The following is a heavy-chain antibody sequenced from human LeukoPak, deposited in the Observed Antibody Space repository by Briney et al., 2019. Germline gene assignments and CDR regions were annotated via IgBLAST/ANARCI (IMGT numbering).Heavy chain of an antibody. CDR2: ISSSSSYI. Sequence: GGSLRLSCAASGFTFSSYFMNWVRQAPGKGLEWVSSISSSSSYIYYADSVKGRFTISRDNAKNSLYLQMNSLRAEDTAVYYCARAMRSGYDYWGQGTLVTVSS. CDR3: ARAMRSGYDY. V-gene: IGHV3-21*01. J-gene: IGHJ4*02. D-gene: IGHD5-12*01. CDR1: GFTFSSYF.